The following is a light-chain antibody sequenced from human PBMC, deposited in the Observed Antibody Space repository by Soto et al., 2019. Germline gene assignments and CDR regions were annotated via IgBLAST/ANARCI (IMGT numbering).Light chain of an antibody. CDR3: CSFADFTYV. V-gene: IGLV2-23*02. CDR2: EVT. Sequence: QSVLTQPASVSGSPGQSITISCTGTSSDIGSYYLVSWYQQHPGTAPKLIIYEVTKRPSGVSTRFSGSKSGNTASLTISGLQAVDEADYYCCSFADFTYVFGTGTKLTV. J-gene: IGLJ1*01. CDR1: SSDIGSYYL.